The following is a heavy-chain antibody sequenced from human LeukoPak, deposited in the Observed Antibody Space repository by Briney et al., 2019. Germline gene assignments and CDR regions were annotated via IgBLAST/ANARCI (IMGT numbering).Heavy chain of an antibody. J-gene: IGHJ4*02. CDR1: GFIFSSYG. CDR2: IWYDGSNK. CDR3: ARDLRSSTSCCPVGY. V-gene: IGHV3-33*01. Sequence: PGGSLRLSCAASGFIFSSYGMHWVRQAPGKGLEWVAVIWYDGSNKYYADSVKGRFTISRDNSKNTLYLQMNSLRAEDTAVYYCARDLRSSTSCCPVGYWGQGTLVTVSS. D-gene: IGHD2-2*01.